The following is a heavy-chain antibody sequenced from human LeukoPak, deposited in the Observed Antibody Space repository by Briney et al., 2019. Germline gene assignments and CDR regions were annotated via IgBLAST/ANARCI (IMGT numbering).Heavy chain of an antibody. CDR3: AKAYDWNYEDAFDI. D-gene: IGHD1-7*01. V-gene: IGHV3-9*01. CDR2: ISWNSGSI. Sequence: GGSLRLSCAASGFTFDDYAMHWVRQAPGKGLEWVSGISWNSGSIGYADSVKGRFTISRDNAKNSLYLQMNSLRAEDTALYYCAKAYDWNYEDAFDIWGQGTMVTVSS. CDR1: GFTFDDYA. J-gene: IGHJ3*02.